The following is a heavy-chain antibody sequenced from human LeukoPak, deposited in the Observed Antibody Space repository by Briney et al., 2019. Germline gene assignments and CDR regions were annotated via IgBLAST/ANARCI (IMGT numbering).Heavy chain of an antibody. CDR1: GGSISSYY. J-gene: IGHJ4*02. CDR3: ARDKEDFDY. V-gene: IGHV4-59*01. CDR2: ISYSGST. Sequence: SETLSLTCTVSGGSISSYYWSWIRQPPGQGLEWIGYISYSGSTSYNPSLKSRVTISVDTSKNQFSLKLTSVTAADTAVYYCARDKEDFDYWGQGTLVTVSS.